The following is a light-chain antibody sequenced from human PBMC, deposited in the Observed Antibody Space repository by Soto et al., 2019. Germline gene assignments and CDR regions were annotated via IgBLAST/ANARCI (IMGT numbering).Light chain of an antibody. CDR2: EVI. J-gene: IGLJ1*01. V-gene: IGLV2-23*02. CDR1: SSDFGSYNL. CDR3: CSYAGSSTFYV. Sequence: SALTQPASVSGSPGQSITLSCTGNSSDFGSYNLVSWYQQHPGKAPKLMIYEVIKRPSGVSNRFSGSKSGNTASLTISGLQAEDEADYYCCSYAGSSTFYVFGTGTKVTVL.